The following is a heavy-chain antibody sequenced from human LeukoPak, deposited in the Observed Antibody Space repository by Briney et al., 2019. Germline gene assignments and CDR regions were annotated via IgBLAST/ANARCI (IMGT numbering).Heavy chain of an antibody. V-gene: IGHV3-21*01. D-gene: IGHD3-3*02. CDR2: ISGSGSYI. CDR3: AGHFWNYYRIDY. J-gene: IGHJ4*02. Sequence: GGSLRLSCAASGFSFSTYTMNWARQAPGKGLEWVSSISGSGSYIYYSDSVKGRFTISRDNAKNSLSLQMNSLRAEDTAIYYCAGHFWNYYRIDYWGQGILVTVSS. CDR1: GFSFSTYT.